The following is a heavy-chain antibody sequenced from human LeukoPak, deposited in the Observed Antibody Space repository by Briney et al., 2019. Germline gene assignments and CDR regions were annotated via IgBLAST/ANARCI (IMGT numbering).Heavy chain of an antibody. CDR2: INHSGST. Sequence: PSETLSLTCAVYGGSFSGYYWSWIRQPPGKGLEWIGEINHSGSTNYNPSLKSRVTISVDTSKNQFSLKLSSVTAADTAVYYCARGPHYGDYPPNQYYYYGMDVWGQGTTLTVS. CDR3: ARGPHYGDYPPNQYYYYGMDV. D-gene: IGHD4-17*01. V-gene: IGHV4-34*01. CDR1: GGSFSGYY. J-gene: IGHJ6*02.